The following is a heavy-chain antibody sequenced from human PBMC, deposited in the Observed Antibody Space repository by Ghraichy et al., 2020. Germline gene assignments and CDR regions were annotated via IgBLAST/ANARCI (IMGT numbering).Heavy chain of an antibody. V-gene: IGHV4-34*01. CDR2: INHSGST. CDR3: ARDVYSSSSWRWSRGFDY. Sequence: SETLSLTCAVYGGSFSGYYWSWIRQPPGKGLEWIGEINHSGSTNYNQSLKSRVTISVDTSKNQFSLKLSSVTAADTAVYYCARDVYSSSSWRWSRGFDYWGQGTLVTVSS. D-gene: IGHD6-6*01. CDR1: GGSFSGYY. J-gene: IGHJ4*02.